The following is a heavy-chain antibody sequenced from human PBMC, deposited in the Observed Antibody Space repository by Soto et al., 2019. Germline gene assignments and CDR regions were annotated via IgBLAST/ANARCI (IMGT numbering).Heavy chain of an antibody. J-gene: IGHJ6*02. D-gene: IGHD6-13*01. V-gene: IGHV5-51*01. CDR2: IYPGDSDT. CDR3: ARTSAAGKYYYGMDV. Sequence: GESLKIFCKGSGYSFTSYWIGWVRQMPGKGLEWMGIIYPGDSDTRYSPSFQGQVTISADKSISTAYLQWSSLKASDTAMYYCARTSAAGKYYYGMDVWGQVTTVTVAS. CDR1: GYSFTSYW.